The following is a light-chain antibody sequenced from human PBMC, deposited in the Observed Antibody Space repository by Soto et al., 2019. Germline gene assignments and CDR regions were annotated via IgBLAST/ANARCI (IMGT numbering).Light chain of an antibody. Sequence: QSVLTQPASVSGSPGQSITISCTGTSSDVGGYNYVSWYQHHPGKAHKLMIFDVSNRPSGVSNRFSGSKSGNTASLTISGLQVEDEADYYCSSYTASSTYVFGTGTKVTVL. V-gene: IGLV2-14*03. CDR1: SSDVGGYNY. CDR2: DVS. CDR3: SSYTASSTYV. J-gene: IGLJ1*01.